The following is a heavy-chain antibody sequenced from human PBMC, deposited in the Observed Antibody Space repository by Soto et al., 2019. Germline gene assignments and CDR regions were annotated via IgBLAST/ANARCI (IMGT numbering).Heavy chain of an antibody. V-gene: IGHV1-18*01. J-gene: IGHJ4*02. D-gene: IGHD3-10*01. Sequence: QAQLVQSGGEVKKPGASVKVSCKASGYTFSNYGITWVRQAPGQGLEWMGWISAYNGNTYYTQNLQDRVTMTTDTYTTTAYMELRSLRSDDTAVYYCARSSRCPVAVSFDYWGQGTLVTVSS. CDR3: ARSSRCPVAVSFDY. CDR2: ISAYNGNT. CDR1: GYTFSNYG.